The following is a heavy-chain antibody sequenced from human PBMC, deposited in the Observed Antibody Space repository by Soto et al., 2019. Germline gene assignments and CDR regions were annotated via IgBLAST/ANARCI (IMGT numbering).Heavy chain of an antibody. CDR3: AKDREVGEIVVVVAATGYCFDY. CDR2: ISGSGGST. J-gene: IGHJ4*02. V-gene: IGHV3-23*01. CDR1: GFTFSSYA. Sequence: EVQLLESGGGLVQPGGSLRLSCAASGFTFSSYAMSWVRQAPGKGLEWVSAISGSGGSTYYADSVKGRFTISRDNSKNTLYLQMNSLRAEDTAVYYCAKDREVGEIVVVVAATGYCFDYWGQGTLVTVSS. D-gene: IGHD2-15*01.